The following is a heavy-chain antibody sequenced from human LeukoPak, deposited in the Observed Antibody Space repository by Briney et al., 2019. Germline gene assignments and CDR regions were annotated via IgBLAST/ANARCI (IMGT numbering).Heavy chain of an antibody. D-gene: IGHD3-10*01. CDR3: ARDPTYYYGSGSYKHYYYMDV. V-gene: IGHV1-2*02. Sequence: ASVKVSCKASGYTFTGYYMHWVRQAPGQGLEWMGWINPNSGGTNYAQKFQGRVTMTRDTSISTAYMELSRLRSDDTAVYYCARDPTYYYGSGSYKHYYYMDVWGKGTTATVSS. CDR2: INPNSGGT. J-gene: IGHJ6*03. CDR1: GYTFTGYY.